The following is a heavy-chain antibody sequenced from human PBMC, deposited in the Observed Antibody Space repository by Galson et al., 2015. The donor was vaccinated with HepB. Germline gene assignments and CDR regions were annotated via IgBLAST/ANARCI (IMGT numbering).Heavy chain of an antibody. CDR1: GFTFSSYA. CDR2: ISGSGGST. Sequence: SLRLSCAASGFTFSSYAMSWVRQAPGKGLEWVSAISGSGGSTYYADSVKGRFTISRDNSKNTLYLQMNSLRAEDTAVYYCARPNTALPKSELRFLAPDYWGQGTLVTVSS. D-gene: IGHD3-3*01. J-gene: IGHJ4*02. CDR3: ARPNTALPKSELRFLAPDY. V-gene: IGHV3-23*01.